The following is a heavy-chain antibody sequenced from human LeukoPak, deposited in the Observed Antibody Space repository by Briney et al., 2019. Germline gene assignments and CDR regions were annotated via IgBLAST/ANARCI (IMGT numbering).Heavy chain of an antibody. CDR1: GFTFGDYA. Sequence: GGSLRLSCTGSGFTFGDYALIWVRQAPGKGLDWVAFIRAKAHGETTEYAASVRGRFIISRDDSKSIGYLQMNSLQTADTGVYYCTRGVHAENYFDYWGQGTLVTVSS. J-gene: IGHJ4*02. D-gene: IGHD3-3*01. CDR2: IRAKAHGETT. V-gene: IGHV3-49*04. CDR3: TRGVHAENYFDY.